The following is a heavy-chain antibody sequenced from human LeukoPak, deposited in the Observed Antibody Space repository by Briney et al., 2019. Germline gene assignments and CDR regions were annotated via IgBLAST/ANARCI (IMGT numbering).Heavy chain of an antibody. CDR3: ARGDAIVVVPAAIRDFYYYMDV. CDR2: IIPVFGTA. V-gene: IGHV1-69*05. J-gene: IGHJ6*03. CDR1: GGTFSSYA. Sequence: ASVKVSFKASGGTFSSYAITWVRQAPGQGLEWVGGIIPVFGTAIYAQKFQGRVTITTDESTSTAYMELSSLRSEDTAVYYCARGDAIVVVPAAIRDFYYYMDVWGKGTTVTVSS. D-gene: IGHD2-2*02.